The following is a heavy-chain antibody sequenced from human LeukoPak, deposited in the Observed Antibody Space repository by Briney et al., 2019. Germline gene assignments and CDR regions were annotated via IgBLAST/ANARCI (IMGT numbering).Heavy chain of an antibody. CDR2: INPNSGGT. CDR1: GYTFTGYY. J-gene: IGHJ4*02. D-gene: IGHD2-15*01. V-gene: IGHV1-2*06. CDR3: ARDPYCRGGSCYDY. Sequence: ASVKVSCKASGYTFTGYYMHWVRQAPGQGLEWMGRINPNSGGTNYAQKFQGRVTMTRDTSISTAYMELSRLRSDDTAVYYCARDPYCRGGSCYDYWGQGTLVTVSS.